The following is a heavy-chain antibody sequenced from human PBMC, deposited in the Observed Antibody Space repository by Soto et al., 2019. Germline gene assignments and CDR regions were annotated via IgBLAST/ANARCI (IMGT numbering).Heavy chain of an antibody. J-gene: IGHJ6*02. D-gene: IGHD3-10*01. CDR2: ISYDGSNK. CDR1: GFTFSSYA. Sequence: QVQLVESGGGVVQPGRSLRLSCAASGFTFSSYAMHWVRQAPGKGLEWVAVISYDGSNKYYADSVKGRFTISRDNSKNTLYLQMNSLRAEDTAVYYCARGPYQVYYGSGSYFLRGGMDVWGQGTTVTVSS. V-gene: IGHV3-30-3*01. CDR3: ARGPYQVYYGSGSYFLRGGMDV.